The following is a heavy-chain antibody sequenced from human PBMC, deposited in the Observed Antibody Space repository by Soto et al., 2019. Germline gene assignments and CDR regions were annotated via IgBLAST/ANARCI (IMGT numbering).Heavy chain of an antibody. CDR3: ARDLGVTATGPSLDY. CDR2: ISSTSTYI. Sequence: EVQLVQSGGGLVKPGESLRLSCAASGFAFRTYSMNWVRQVPGNGLEWVSGISSTSTYIFYADSVKGRFTISRDNAKNSLYLQMNSLRAEDTAVYYCARDLGVTATGPSLDYWGQGTQVTVSS. CDR1: GFAFRTYS. D-gene: IGHD2-8*01. J-gene: IGHJ4*02. V-gene: IGHV3-21*01.